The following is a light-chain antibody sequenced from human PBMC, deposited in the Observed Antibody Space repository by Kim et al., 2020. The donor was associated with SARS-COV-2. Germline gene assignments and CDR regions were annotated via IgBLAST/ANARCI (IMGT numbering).Light chain of an antibody. CDR3: NSRDSSGNRLV. J-gene: IGLJ2*01. V-gene: IGLV3-19*01. CDR1: SLRKYY. Sequence: ALGQTVGITCQGDSLRKYYASWYQQKPGQAPILVIHGKDNRPSGIPDRFSGSSSGITASLTITGAQAEDEADYYCNSRDSSGNRLVFGGGTKVTVL. CDR2: GKD.